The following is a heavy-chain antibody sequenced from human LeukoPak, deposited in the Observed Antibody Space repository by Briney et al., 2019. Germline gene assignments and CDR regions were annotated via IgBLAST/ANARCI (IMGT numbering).Heavy chain of an antibody. Sequence: PSETLSLTCTVSGGSISSYYWSWIRQPPGKGLEWIGYIYYSGSTNYNPSLKSRVTISVDTSKNQFSLKLSSVTAADTAVYYCARKWELHAFDVWGQGTMVTISS. V-gene: IGHV4-59*12. CDR1: GGSISSYY. CDR3: ARKWELHAFDV. J-gene: IGHJ3*01. D-gene: IGHD1-26*01. CDR2: IYYSGST.